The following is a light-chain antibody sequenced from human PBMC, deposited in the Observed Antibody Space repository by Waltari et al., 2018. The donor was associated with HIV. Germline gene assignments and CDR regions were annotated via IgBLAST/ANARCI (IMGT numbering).Light chain of an antibody. Sequence: QSVLTQPLSASGTPGQRVTISCSGSSSHIGAFSVSWYQHLPGAAPKLLIYANNPRPSGVPDRFSGSRSGTSASLAISGLRSEDEAVYSCAVWDDSLRGGVFGGGTKLTVL. CDR1: SSHIGAFS. CDR2: ANN. CDR3: AVWDDSLRGGV. J-gene: IGLJ3*02. V-gene: IGLV1-47*01.